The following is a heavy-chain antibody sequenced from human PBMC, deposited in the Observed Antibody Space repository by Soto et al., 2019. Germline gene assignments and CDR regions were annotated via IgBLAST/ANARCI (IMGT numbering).Heavy chain of an antibody. D-gene: IGHD3-3*01. CDR3: AKEPDDFWSGYFIGQFDY. CDR1: GFTFSSYA. Sequence: EVQLLESGGGLVQPGGSLRLSCAASGFTFSSYAMSWVRQAPGKGLEWVSAISGSGGSTYYADSVKGRFTISRDNSKNTLYLQMNSLRAEDTAVYYCAKEPDDFWSGYFIGQFDYWGQGTLVTVSS. CDR2: ISGSGGST. J-gene: IGHJ4*02. V-gene: IGHV3-23*01.